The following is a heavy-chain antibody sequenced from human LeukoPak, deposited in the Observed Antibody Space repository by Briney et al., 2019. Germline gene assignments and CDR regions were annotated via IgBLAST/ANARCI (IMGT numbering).Heavy chain of an antibody. CDR3: ARATMVRGVIIPGGY. J-gene: IGHJ4*02. CDR2: IYYSGST. D-gene: IGHD3-10*01. Sequence: SETLSLTCTVSGGSISSYYWSWIRQPPGKGLEWIGYIYYSGSTNYNPSLKSRVTISVDTSKNQFSLKLSSVTAADTAVYYCARATMVRGVIIPGGYWGQGTLVTVSS. CDR1: GGSISSYY. V-gene: IGHV4-59*01.